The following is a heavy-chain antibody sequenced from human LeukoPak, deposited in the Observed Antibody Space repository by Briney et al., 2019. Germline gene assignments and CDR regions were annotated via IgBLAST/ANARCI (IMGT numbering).Heavy chain of an antibody. CDR1: GLTFSSYG. J-gene: IGHJ2*01. V-gene: IGHV3-30*18. Sequence: GGSLRLSCAASGLTFSSYGMHWVRQAPGKGLEWVAVISYDGSNKYYADSVKGRFTISRDNSKNTLYLQMNSLRAEDTAVYYCAKASLRDDFWSGYYLMAPADWYFDLWGRGTLVTVSS. CDR2: ISYDGSNK. CDR3: AKASLRDDFWSGYYLMAPADWYFDL. D-gene: IGHD3-3*01.